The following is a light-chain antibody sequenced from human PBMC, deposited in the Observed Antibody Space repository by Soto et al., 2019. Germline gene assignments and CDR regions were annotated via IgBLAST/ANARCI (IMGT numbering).Light chain of an antibody. CDR2: EVS. J-gene: IGLJ3*02. CDR3: SSYTNSNTQV. Sequence: QSVLTQPASVSGSPGQSITISCTGTSSDIGRFNYVSWYQQHPGKVPKLMIYEVSNRPSAVSNRFSGSKSGNTASLTISGLQAEDEADYYCSSYTNSNTQVFGGGTKLTVL. V-gene: IGLV2-14*01. CDR1: SSDIGRFNY.